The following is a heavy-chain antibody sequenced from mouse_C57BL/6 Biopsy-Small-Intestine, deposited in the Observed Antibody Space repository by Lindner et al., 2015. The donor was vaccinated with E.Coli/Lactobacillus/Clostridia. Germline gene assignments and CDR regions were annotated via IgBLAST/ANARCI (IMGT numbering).Heavy chain of an antibody. Sequence: VQLQESGGGLVKPGGSLELSCAASGFTFSSYAMSWVRQTPEKRLEWVATISDGGSYTYYPDNVKGRFTISRDNAKNNLYLQMSHLKSEDTAMYYCARDQHYYGSPFAYWGQGTLVTVSA. V-gene: IGHV5-4*01. D-gene: IGHD1-1*01. CDR3: ARDQHYYGSPFAY. CDR1: GFTFSSYA. J-gene: IGHJ3*01. CDR2: ISDGGSYT.